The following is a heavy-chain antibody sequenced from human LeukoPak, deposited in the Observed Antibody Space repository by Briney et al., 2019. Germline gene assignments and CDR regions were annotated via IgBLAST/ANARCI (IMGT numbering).Heavy chain of an antibody. CDR3: ARARAYCSGGSCYSRAYYYYYMDV. CDR2: INHSGST. J-gene: IGHJ6*03. CDR1: GGSISSSSYY. V-gene: IGHV4-39*07. Sequence: SETLSLTCTVSGGSISSSSYYWGWIRQPPGKGLEWIGEINHSGSTNYNPSLKSRVTISVDTSKSQFSLKLSSVTAADTAVYYCARARAYCSGGSCYSRAYYYYYMDVWGKGTTVTVSS. D-gene: IGHD2-15*01.